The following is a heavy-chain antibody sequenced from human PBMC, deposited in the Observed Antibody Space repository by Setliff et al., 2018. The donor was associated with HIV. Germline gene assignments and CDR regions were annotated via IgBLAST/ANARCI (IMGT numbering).Heavy chain of an antibody. CDR3: ARGGANPSWFDS. CDR1: GFTFDDYA. D-gene: IGHD3-16*01. CDR2: ITWNSGSI. Sequence: GGSLRLSCAASGFTFDDYAMHWVRQAPGKGLEWVSGITWNSGSIAYADSVKGRFTISRDNAKNSLYLQMDSLRAEDTAVYYCARGGANPSWFDSWGQGTLVTVSS. V-gene: IGHV3-9*01. J-gene: IGHJ5*01.